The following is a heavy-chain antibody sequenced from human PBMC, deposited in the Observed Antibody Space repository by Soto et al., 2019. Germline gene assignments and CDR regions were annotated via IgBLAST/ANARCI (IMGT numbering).Heavy chain of an antibody. V-gene: IGHV1-69*06. CDR2: IIPIFGTA. J-gene: IGHJ6*02. CDR1: GGTFSSYA. CDR3: ARGYSGYIPYYYYGMDV. Sequence: GASVKVSCKASGGTFSSYAISWVRQAPGQGLEWMGGIIPIFGTANYAQKFQGRVTITADKSTSTAYMELSSLRSEDTAVYYCARGYSGYIPYYYYGMDVWGQGTTVTVS. D-gene: IGHD5-12*01.